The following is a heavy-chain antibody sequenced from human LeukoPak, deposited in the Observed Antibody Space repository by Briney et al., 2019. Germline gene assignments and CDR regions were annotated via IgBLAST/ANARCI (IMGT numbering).Heavy chain of an antibody. V-gene: IGHV3-48*01. D-gene: IGHD4-11*01. J-gene: IGHJ4*02. CDR1: GFTFSSYS. CDR3: ARGRVTRYEGCFDY. Sequence: GGSLRLSCAASGFTFSSYSMNWVRQAPGKGLEWVSYISSSSSTTYYADSVKGRFTISRDNAKNSLYLQMNSLRVEDTAVYYCARGRVTRYEGCFDYWGQGTLVTVSS. CDR2: ISSSSSTT.